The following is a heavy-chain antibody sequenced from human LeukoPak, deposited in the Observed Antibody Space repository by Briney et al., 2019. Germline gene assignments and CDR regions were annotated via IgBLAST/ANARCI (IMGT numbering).Heavy chain of an antibody. Sequence: PSETLSLTCTVSGGSISSSSYYWGWIRQPPGKGLGGIGGIYYSGSTYYNPSLKSRVTISVDTSKNQFSLKLSSVTAADTAVYYCARHCLVAYGDYIWFDPWRQGTLVTVSS. CDR2: IYYSGST. CDR3: ARHCLVAYGDYIWFDP. D-gene: IGHD4-17*01. J-gene: IGHJ5*02. V-gene: IGHV4-39*01. CDR1: GGSISSSSYY.